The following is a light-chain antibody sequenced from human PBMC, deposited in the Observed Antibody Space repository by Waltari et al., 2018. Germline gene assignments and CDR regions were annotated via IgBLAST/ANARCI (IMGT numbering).Light chain of an antibody. Sequence: QSALTQPPSASGSPGQSVTISCTGTSSDVGSYNYVAWYQVHPGKASRVMIYEVSKRPSGVPDRFSGSKSGNTASLTVSGLQAEDEADYYCSSYAGSDIFVFGTGTKVTVL. CDR2: EVS. V-gene: IGLV2-8*01. CDR1: SSDVGSYNY. CDR3: SSYAGSDIFV. J-gene: IGLJ1*01.